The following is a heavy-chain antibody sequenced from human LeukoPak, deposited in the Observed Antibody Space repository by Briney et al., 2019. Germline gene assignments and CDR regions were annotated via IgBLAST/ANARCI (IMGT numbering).Heavy chain of an antibody. Sequence: ASVNVSFKASGYTFTHYYMHWVRQAPGQGREWMGWINPNSGCTNYAQKFHGRVTMTRDTPISTAYMQLSRLRSDATAVYYCAREDQNLNWFDPWGQGTLVTVSS. CDR3: AREDQNLNWFDP. D-gene: IGHD2/OR15-2a*01. CDR1: GYTFTHYY. V-gene: IGHV1-2*02. J-gene: IGHJ5*02. CDR2: INPNSGCT.